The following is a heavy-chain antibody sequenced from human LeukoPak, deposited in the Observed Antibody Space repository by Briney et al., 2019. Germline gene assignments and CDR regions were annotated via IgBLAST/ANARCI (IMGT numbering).Heavy chain of an antibody. V-gene: IGHV3-21*01. CDR3: ARGDLITTFGVVSPGYFDY. CDR2: ISSSSNYI. CDR1: GFTFSSYS. D-gene: IGHD3-3*01. Sequence: GGTLRLSCAASGFTFSSYSMNWVRQAPGKGLEWVPSISSSSNYIYYADSVKGRFTISRDNAKNSLYLQMNSLRAEDTAVYYCARGDLITTFGVVSPGYFDYWGQGTLVTVSS. J-gene: IGHJ4*02.